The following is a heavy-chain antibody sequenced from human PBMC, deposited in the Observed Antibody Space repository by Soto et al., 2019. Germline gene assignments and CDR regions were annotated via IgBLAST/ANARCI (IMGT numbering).Heavy chain of an antibody. CDR2: IIPIFGTA. D-gene: IGHD4-17*01. J-gene: IGHJ6*02. V-gene: IGHV1-69*13. Sequence: GASVKVSCKASGGTFSSYAISWVRQAPGQGLEWMGGIIPIFGTANYAQKFQGRVTITADESTSTAYMELSSLRSEDTAVYYCARGGYGDYEYYYYGMDVWGQGTTVTVSS. CDR3: ARGGYGDYEYYYYGMDV. CDR1: GGTFSSYA.